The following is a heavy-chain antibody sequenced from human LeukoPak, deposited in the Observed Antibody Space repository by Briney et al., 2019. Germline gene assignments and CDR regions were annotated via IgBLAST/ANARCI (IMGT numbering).Heavy chain of an antibody. Sequence: GASVKVSCKASGYTFTNYGINWVRQAPGQGLEWVGWINCNSGGTNFAQKFQSRVTMTRERSIRTAYMELSRLRSDDTAVYYCARKSLKYYDSLDAFDIWGQGTMVTVS. D-gene: IGHD3-22*01. CDR2: INCNSGGT. CDR1: GYTFTNYG. J-gene: IGHJ3*02. V-gene: IGHV1-2*02. CDR3: ARKSLKYYDSLDAFDI.